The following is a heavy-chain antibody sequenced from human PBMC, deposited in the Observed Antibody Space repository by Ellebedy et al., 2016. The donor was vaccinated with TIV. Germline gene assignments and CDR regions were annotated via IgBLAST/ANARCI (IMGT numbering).Heavy chain of an antibody. CDR3: ARRGPTGGSGTYDY. J-gene: IGHJ4*02. D-gene: IGHD3-10*01. Sequence: MPSETLSLTCSVSGSSISSGYYWGWIRQPPGRGLEWIGSMFHSGSTYYSPSLKSRVTISVDTSKNQLSLRLRSVTAADTAVYYCARRGPTGGSGTYDYWGPGTLVTVSS. CDR1: GSSISSGYY. CDR2: MFHSGST. V-gene: IGHV4-38-2*01.